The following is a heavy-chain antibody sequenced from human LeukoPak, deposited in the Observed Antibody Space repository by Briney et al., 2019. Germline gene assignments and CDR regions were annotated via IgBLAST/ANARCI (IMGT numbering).Heavy chain of an antibody. CDR1: GFTFSSYA. CDR3: ARGDVGPGAY. D-gene: IGHD1-26*01. V-gene: IGHV3-30-3*01. CDR2: ISFDGSNK. Sequence: GRSLRLSCAASGFTFSSYAMHWVRQAPGKGLEWVAVISFDGSNKYYADSVKGRFTISRDNPKKTLFMQMNSLRAEDTAVYYCARGDVGPGAYWGQGTLVTVSS. J-gene: IGHJ4*02.